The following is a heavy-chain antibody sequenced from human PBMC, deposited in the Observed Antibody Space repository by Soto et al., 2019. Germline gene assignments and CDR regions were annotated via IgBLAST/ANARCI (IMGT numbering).Heavy chain of an antibody. J-gene: IGHJ4*02. V-gene: IGHV3-23*01. CDR2: ISGSGGST. CDR3: AKDIRFLEWLPYYFDY. D-gene: IGHD3-3*01. Sequence: EVQLLESGGGLVQPGGSLRLSCAASGFTFSSYAMSWVRQAPGKGLEWVSAISGSGGSTYYADSVKGRFTISRDNSKNTLYLKMNSLRAEDTAVYYCAKDIRFLEWLPYYFDYWGQGTLVTVSS. CDR1: GFTFSSYA.